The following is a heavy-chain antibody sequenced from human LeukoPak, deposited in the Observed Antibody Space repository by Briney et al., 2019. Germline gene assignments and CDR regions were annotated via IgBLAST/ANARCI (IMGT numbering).Heavy chain of an antibody. Sequence: GGSLRLSCAASGFTFSSYSMNWVRQAPGRGLEWVSSISSSSSYIYYADSVKGRFTISRDNAKNSLYLQMNSLRAEDTAVYYCARDGTDSSGYSYWGQGTLVTVSS. J-gene: IGHJ4*02. CDR3: ARDGTDSSGYSY. D-gene: IGHD3-22*01. V-gene: IGHV3-21*01. CDR1: GFTFSSYS. CDR2: ISSSSSYI.